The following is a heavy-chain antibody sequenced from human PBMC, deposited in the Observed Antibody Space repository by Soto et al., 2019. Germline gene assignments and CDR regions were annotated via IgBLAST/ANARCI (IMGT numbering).Heavy chain of an antibody. CDR1: GFTFSSYA. Sequence: PGGSLRLSCAASGFTFSSYAMSWVRQAPGKGLEWVSAISGSGGSTYYADSVKGRFTISRDNSKNTLYLQMNSLRAEDTAVYYCAKLTRYGSGSYYRGGDYWGQGTLVTVSS. CDR3: AKLTRYGSGSYYRGGDY. V-gene: IGHV3-23*01. J-gene: IGHJ4*02. D-gene: IGHD3-10*01. CDR2: ISGSGGST.